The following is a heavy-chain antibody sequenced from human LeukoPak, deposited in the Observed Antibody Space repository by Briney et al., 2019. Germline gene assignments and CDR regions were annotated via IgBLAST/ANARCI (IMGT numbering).Heavy chain of an antibody. D-gene: IGHD2-2*01. V-gene: IGHV4-34*01. CDR2: INHSGST. J-gene: IGHJ2*01. Sequence: PSETLSLTCAVYGGSFSGYYWSWIRQPPGKGLEWIGEINHSGSTNYNPSLKSRVTISVDTSKNQFSLKLSSVTAADTAVYYCARYCSSTSWQPLTRYFDLWGRGTLVTVSS. CDR3: ARYCSSTSWQPLTRYFDL. CDR1: GGSFSGYY.